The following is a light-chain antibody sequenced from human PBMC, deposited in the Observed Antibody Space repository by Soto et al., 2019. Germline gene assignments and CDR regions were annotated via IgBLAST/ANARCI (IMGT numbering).Light chain of an antibody. Sequence: QSALTQPPSASGSPGQSVTIPCTGTSSDVGGYNYVSWYQQHPGKAPKLMIYEVSKRPSGVPDRFSGSKSGNTASLTVSGLQAEDEADYYCSSYAGSNNLVFGGGTQLTVL. J-gene: IGLJ2*01. CDR1: SSDVGGYNY. CDR3: SSYAGSNNLV. V-gene: IGLV2-8*01. CDR2: EVS.